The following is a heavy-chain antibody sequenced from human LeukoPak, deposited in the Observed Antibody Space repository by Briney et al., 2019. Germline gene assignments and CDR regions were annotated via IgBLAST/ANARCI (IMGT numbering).Heavy chain of an antibody. CDR3: ARGRRGPRIAAAGPEY. D-gene: IGHD6-13*01. CDR2: ISSSGSTI. CDR1: GFTFSDYY. Sequence: PGGSLRLSGAAFGFTFSDYYMSWIRQAPGTGLEWVSYISSSGSTIYYADSVKGRFTISRDNAKNSLYLQMNSLRAEDTAVYYCARGRRGPRIAAAGPEYWGQGTLVTVSS. J-gene: IGHJ4*02. V-gene: IGHV3-11*01.